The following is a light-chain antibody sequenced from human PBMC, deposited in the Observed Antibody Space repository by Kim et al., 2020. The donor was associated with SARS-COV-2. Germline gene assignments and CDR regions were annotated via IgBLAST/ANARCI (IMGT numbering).Light chain of an antibody. CDR3: ESADTSETLLV. J-gene: IGLJ3*02. CDR2: KDT. Sequence: SYELTQPPSVSVSPGQTARITCSGDALPQQYAFWFQQKAGQAPVLVISKDTERASGIPERFSGSSSGTTVTLTISGVQAEDEADYYCESADTSETLLVFG. CDR1: ALPQQY. V-gene: IGLV3-25*03.